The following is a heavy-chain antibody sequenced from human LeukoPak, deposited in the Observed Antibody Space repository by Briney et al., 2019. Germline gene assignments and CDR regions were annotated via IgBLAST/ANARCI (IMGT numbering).Heavy chain of an antibody. CDR2: ISSSSSCT. CDR3: ARAYSSGWDNWFDP. J-gene: IGHJ5*02. CDR1: GFTFSDYY. D-gene: IGHD6-19*01. Sequence: GGSLRLSCAASGFTFSDYYMSWICQAPGKGLEWVSYISSSSSCTNYADSVKGRFTISRDNAKNSLYLQMNSLRAEDTAVYYCARAYSSGWDNWFDPWGQGTLVTVSS. V-gene: IGHV3-11*06.